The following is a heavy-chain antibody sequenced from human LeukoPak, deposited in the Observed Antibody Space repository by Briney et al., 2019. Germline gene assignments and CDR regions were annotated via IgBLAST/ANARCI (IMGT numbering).Heavy chain of an antibody. CDR1: GFTFSSYA. D-gene: IGHD2-2*01. J-gene: IGHJ4*02. V-gene: IGHV3-23*01. CDR2: ISGSGGST. Sequence: GGSLRLSCAASGFTFSSYAMSWVRRAPGKGLEWVSAISGSGGSTYYADSVNGRFTIFRDNSKNTLYLQMNSLRAEDTAVYYCAKAYCSSTSCGVDYWGQGTLVTVSS. CDR3: AKAYCSSTSCGVDY.